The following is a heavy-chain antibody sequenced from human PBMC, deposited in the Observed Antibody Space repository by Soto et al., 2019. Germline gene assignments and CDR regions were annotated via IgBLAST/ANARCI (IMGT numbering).Heavy chain of an antibody. Sequence: SVKVSCKASGGTCSSYAISWVRQAPGQGLEWMGGIIPIFGTANYAQKFQGRVTITADESTSTAYMELSSLRSEDTAVYYCARATTVYYCSSCGMDVWGQGTTVTVSS. CDR1: GGTCSSYA. CDR2: IIPIFGTA. V-gene: IGHV1-69*13. CDR3: ARATTVYYCSSCGMDV. J-gene: IGHJ6*02. D-gene: IGHD4-17*01.